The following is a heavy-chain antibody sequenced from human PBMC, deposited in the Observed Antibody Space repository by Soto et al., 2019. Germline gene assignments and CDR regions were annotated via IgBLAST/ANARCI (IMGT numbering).Heavy chain of an antibody. J-gene: IGHJ4*02. D-gene: IGHD6-6*01. V-gene: IGHV3-23*01. CDR1: GFTFSSYA. CDR2: ISGSGGST. CDR3: AEGGSSYKKAIDY. Sequence: EVQLLESGGGLVQPGGSLRLSCAASGFTFSSYAMSWVRQAPGKGLEWVSAISGSGGSTYYADSVKGRFTISRDNSKNTLYLQMNSLRAEDTAVYYCAEGGSSYKKAIDYWGQGTLVTVSS.